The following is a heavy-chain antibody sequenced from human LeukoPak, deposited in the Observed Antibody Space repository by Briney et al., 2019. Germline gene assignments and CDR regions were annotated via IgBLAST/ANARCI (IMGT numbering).Heavy chain of an antibody. CDR2: VSSSSSYI. CDR3: KGDILTGERFDI. J-gene: IGHJ3*02. Sequence: GGSLRLSCAASGFTFSSYSMNWVRQAPGKGLEWVSSVSSSSSYIYYADSVKGRFTISRDNAKNSLYLQMNSLRAEDTAVYYCKGDILTGERFDIWGQGTMVTVSS. V-gene: IGHV3-21*01. D-gene: IGHD3-9*01. CDR1: GFTFSSYS.